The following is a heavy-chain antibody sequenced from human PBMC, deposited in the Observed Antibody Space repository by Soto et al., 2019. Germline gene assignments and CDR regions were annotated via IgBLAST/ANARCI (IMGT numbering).Heavy chain of an antibody. V-gene: IGHV5-51*01. CDR3: ARAPGYCSSTSCRPTYGMDV. D-gene: IGHD2-2*03. Sequence: PGESLKISCKGSGYSFTSYWIGWVRQMPGKGLEWMGIIYPGDSDTRYSPSFQGQVTISADKSISTAYLQWSSLKASDTAMYHCARAPGYCSSTSCRPTYGMDVWGQGTTVTVSS. J-gene: IGHJ6*02. CDR2: IYPGDSDT. CDR1: GYSFTSYW.